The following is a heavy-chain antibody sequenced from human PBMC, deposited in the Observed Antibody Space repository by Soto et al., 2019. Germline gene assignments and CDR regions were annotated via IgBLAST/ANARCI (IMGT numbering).Heavy chain of an antibody. D-gene: IGHD6-19*01. J-gene: IGHJ3*02. CDR1: GGSISSYY. CDR3: ARGAAVAGTGGAFDI. Sequence: QVQLQESGPGLVKPSETLSLTCTVSGGSISSYYWSWIRQPPGTGLEWIGYIYYSGSTNYNPSLKSRVTISVDTSKNQFSLKLSSVTAADTAVYYCARGAAVAGTGGAFDIWGQGTMVTVSS. CDR2: IYYSGST. V-gene: IGHV4-59*01.